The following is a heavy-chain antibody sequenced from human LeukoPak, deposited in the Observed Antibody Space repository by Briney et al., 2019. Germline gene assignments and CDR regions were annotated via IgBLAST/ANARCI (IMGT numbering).Heavy chain of an antibody. CDR3: ARPGGDQLIKWFDP. Sequence: SETLSLTCTVSGHSLSGSSYYWGWIRQPPGKGLEWIGHIYYSGNTYYNPSLNSRVTISVDTSKNQFSLELNSVTAADTAVYYCARPGGDQLIKWFDPWGQGTLVTVSS. V-gene: IGHV4-39*01. J-gene: IGHJ5*02. CDR2: IYYSGNT. CDR1: GHSLSGSSYY. D-gene: IGHD2-2*01.